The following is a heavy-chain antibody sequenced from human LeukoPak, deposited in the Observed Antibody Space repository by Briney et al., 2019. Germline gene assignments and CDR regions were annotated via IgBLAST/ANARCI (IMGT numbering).Heavy chain of an antibody. D-gene: IGHD3-10*01. J-gene: IGHJ3*02. CDR2: IYPGDSDT. V-gene: IGHV5-51*01. Sequence: GESLKISCKGSGYSFTSYWIGWVRQMPGKGLEWMGIIYPGDSDTRYSPSFQGQVTISADKSISTAYLQWSSLKASDTAMYYCAITPLLLWFGESPRAFDIWGQGTMVTVSS. CDR1: GYSFTSYW. CDR3: AITPLLLWFGESPRAFDI.